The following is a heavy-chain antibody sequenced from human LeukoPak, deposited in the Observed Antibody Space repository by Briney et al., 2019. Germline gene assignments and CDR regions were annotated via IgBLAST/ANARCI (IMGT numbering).Heavy chain of an antibody. CDR1: GFTFTSSA. J-gene: IGHJ4*02. Sequence: TSVKVSCKASGFTFTSSAVQWVRQARGQRLEWIGWIVVGSGNTNYAQKFQERVTITRDMSTSTAYMELSSLRSEDTAVYYCAADLNPTTVVTLDFDYWGQGTLVTVSS. D-gene: IGHD4-23*01. CDR3: AADLNPTTVVTLDFDY. V-gene: IGHV1-58*01. CDR2: IVVGSGNT.